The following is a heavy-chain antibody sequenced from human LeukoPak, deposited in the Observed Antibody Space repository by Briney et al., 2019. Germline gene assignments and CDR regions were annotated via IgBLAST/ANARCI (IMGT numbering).Heavy chain of an antibody. Sequence: GGSLRLSCAASGFTFRNYVMHWVRQAPGKGLEWVAVIWYDGSSKNYADSVKGRFTISRDNSKNTLDLQMNSLRAEDTAVYYCARGGVVGATKNYDCWGQGALVTVSS. CDR1: GFTFRNYV. D-gene: IGHD1-26*01. CDR3: ARGGVVGATKNYDC. CDR2: IWYDGSSK. J-gene: IGHJ4*02. V-gene: IGHV3-33*01.